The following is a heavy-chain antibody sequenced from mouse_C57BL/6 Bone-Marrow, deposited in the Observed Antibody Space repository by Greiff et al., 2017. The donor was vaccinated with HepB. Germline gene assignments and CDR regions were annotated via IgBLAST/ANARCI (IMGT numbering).Heavy chain of an antibody. V-gene: IGHV1-69*01. Sequence: QVQLQQPGAELVMPGASVKLSCKASGYTFTSYWMHWVKQRPGQGLEWIGEIDPSDSYTNYNQKFKGKYTLTVDKSSSTAYMQLSSLTSEDSAVYYCAREGCWYFDYWGQGTTLTVTS. CDR2: IDPSDSYT. CDR1: GYTFTSYW. CDR3: AREGCWYFDY. J-gene: IGHJ2*01.